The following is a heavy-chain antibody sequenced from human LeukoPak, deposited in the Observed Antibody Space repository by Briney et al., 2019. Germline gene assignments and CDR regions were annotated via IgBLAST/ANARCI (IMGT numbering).Heavy chain of an antibody. CDR3: GRETIAATGTSVFFDY. V-gene: IGHV4-4*02. J-gene: IGHJ4*02. CDR2: IYHSGST. D-gene: IGHD6-13*01. CDR1: GGSISSSNW. Sequence: SETLSLTCAVSGGSISSSNWWSWVRQPPGKGLEWIGEIYHSGSTNYNPSLKSRVIISVDKSKNRFSLKLSSVTAADTAVYYCGRETIAATGTSVFFDYWGQGTLVTVSS.